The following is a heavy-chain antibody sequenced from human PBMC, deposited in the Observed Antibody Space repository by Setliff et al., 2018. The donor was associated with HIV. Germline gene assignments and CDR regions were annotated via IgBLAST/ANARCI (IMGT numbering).Heavy chain of an antibody. V-gene: IGHV4-4*08. D-gene: IGHD5-12*01. Sequence: ETLSLTCTVSGGSISSYYWSWIRQPPGKGLEWIGYIYTSGSTNYNPSLKSRVTISVDTSKNQFSLKLSSVTAADTAVYYCARGARDGYNYGGYYYYYYYMDVWGKGTTVTVSS. CDR3: ARGARDGYNYGGYYYYYYYMDV. J-gene: IGHJ6*03. CDR2: IYTSGST. CDR1: GGSISSYY.